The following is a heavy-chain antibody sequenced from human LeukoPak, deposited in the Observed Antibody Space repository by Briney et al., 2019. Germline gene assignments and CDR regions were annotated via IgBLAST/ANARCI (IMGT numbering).Heavy chain of an antibody. D-gene: IGHD6-19*01. CDR2: INGEGDNR. CDR3: AGGSGWLVDF. Sequence: GGSLRLSCAASGFTFSTHWMLWFRQAPGKGLDWVSLINGEGDNRQYADSVKGRFTISRDNAKNTLYVQMNGLRVEDTAIYYCAGGSGWLVDFWGQGTMVTVSS. V-gene: IGHV3-74*01. CDR1: GFTFSTHW. J-gene: IGHJ3*01.